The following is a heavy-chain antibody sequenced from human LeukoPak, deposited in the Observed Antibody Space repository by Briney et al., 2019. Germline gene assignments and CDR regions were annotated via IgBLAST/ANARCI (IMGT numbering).Heavy chain of an antibody. V-gene: IGHV4-59*08. CDR3: VRVDNGGNYFDY. D-gene: IGHD4-23*01. Sequence: SETLSLTCTVSGGSISSYYWSWIRQPPGKGLEWIGYIYYSGSTNYNPSLKSRLTISADTSKNQFSLRLSSVTAADTAVYYCVRVDNGGNYFDYWGQGTLVTVSS. J-gene: IGHJ4*02. CDR2: IYYSGST. CDR1: GGSISSYY.